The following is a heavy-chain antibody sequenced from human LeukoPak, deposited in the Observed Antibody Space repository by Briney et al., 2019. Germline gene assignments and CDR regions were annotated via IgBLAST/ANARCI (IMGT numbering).Heavy chain of an antibody. Sequence: SETLSLTCTVSGGSISSYYWSWIRQPPGKGLEWIGYIYYSGSTNYNPSLKSRVTISVDTSKNQFSLRLSSVTAADTAVYYCARIVGALIDYWGQGTLVTASS. CDR3: ARIVGALIDY. CDR1: GGSISSYY. D-gene: IGHD1-26*01. J-gene: IGHJ4*02. V-gene: IGHV4-59*01. CDR2: IYYSGST.